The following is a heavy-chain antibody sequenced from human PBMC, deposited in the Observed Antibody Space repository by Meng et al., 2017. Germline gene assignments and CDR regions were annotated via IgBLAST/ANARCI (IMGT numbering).Heavy chain of an antibody. CDR3: ATGAAAADH. D-gene: IGHD6-13*01. J-gene: IGHJ4*02. Sequence: VQRVGAGGGFVRPGGSLTLSCVASGFRVTDAWMSWVRQAPGKGLEWVGRINSNSDGGTTDYAAPVKGRFTISRDDSKNTLHLQMNSLITEDTAVYFCATGAAAADHWGQGTLVTVSS. CDR1: GFRVTDAW. V-gene: IGHV3-15*01. CDR2: INSNSDGGTT.